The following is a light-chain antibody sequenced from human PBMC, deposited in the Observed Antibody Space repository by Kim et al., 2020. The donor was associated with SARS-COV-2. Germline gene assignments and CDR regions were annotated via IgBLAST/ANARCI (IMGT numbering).Light chain of an antibody. CDR1: DGVSTN. J-gene: IGKJ2*01. CDR2: GAF. V-gene: IGKV3-15*01. Sequence: LSVSPGERATLSCRASDGVSTNLAWYQHKPGRTPRLLIYGAFTRASGVPARFSGSGSATDFTLTISGLQSEDFAVYYCQQYNEMYTFGQGTRLEI. CDR3: QQYNEMYT.